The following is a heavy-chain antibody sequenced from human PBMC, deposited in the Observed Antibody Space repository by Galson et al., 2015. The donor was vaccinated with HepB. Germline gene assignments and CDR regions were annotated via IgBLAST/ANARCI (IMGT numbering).Heavy chain of an antibody. J-gene: IGHJ4*02. CDR2: ISSSSSYI. CDR1: GYTLIELS. CDR3: ARIFNSGYDN. Sequence: SCKVSGYTLIELSMNWVRQAPGKGLEWVSSISSSSSYIYYADSVKGRFTISRDNAKNSLYLQMNSLRAEDTAVYYCARIFNSGYDNWGQGTLVTVSS. D-gene: IGHD5-12*01. V-gene: IGHV3-21*01.